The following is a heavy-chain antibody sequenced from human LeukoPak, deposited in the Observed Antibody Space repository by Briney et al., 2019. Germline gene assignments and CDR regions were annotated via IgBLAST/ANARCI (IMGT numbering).Heavy chain of an antibody. CDR2: ISGSGGST. Sequence: GGSLRLSCAASGFTFSSYAMSWVRQAPGKGLEWVSAISGSGGSTYYADSVKGRFTISRDNSKNTLYLQMYSLRAEDTAVYYCAKALSGSYGYNWFDPWGQGTLVTVSS. CDR1: GFTFSSYA. D-gene: IGHD1-26*01. V-gene: IGHV3-23*01. J-gene: IGHJ5*02. CDR3: AKALSGSYGYNWFDP.